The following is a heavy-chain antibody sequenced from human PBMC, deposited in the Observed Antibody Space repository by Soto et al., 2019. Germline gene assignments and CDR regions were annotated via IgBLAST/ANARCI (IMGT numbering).Heavy chain of an antibody. CDR3: ARLGSDVADYYDSSGYYYGIWAFDY. CDR2: IYYSGST. V-gene: IGHV4-39*01. D-gene: IGHD3-22*01. J-gene: IGHJ4*02. CDR1: GGSIISSSYY. Sequence: SETLSLTCTVSGGSIISSSYYWVWIRQPPGKGLEWIGSIYYSGSTYYNPSLKSRVTISVDTSKNQFSLKLSSVTAADTAVYYCARLGSDVADYYDSSGYYYGIWAFDYWGQGTLVTVSS.